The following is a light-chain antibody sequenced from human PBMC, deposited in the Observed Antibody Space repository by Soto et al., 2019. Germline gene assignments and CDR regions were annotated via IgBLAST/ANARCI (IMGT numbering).Light chain of an antibody. CDR3: QQLNTYPLT. CDR2: AAS. V-gene: IGKV1-9*01. Sequence: DIQLTQSPSFLSASVGDRVTVTCRASQDISTHFGRYQQKPGKAPKLLIYAASTLQSGVPSRFSGSGSGTEFTLTISSLQPEDFATYYCQQLNTYPLTFGGGTKVDIK. J-gene: IGKJ4*01. CDR1: QDISTH.